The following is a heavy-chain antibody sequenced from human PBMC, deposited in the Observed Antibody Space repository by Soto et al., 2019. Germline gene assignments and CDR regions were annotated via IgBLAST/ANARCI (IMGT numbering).Heavy chain of an antibody. CDR2: INWDNNK. CDR1: GFSLSTLGTC. CDR3: ARIPHYSDSYYMDY. Sequence: ASGPTLVNPTQTLTLTCTFSGFSLSTLGTCVTWIRQPPGKALEWLALINWDNNKYYSTSLKTRLTISRDTSKNQVVLTMTNVDPVDTATYYCARIPHYSDSYYMDYWGQGTLVTVSS. D-gene: IGHD2-21*01. V-gene: IGHV2-70*01. J-gene: IGHJ4*02.